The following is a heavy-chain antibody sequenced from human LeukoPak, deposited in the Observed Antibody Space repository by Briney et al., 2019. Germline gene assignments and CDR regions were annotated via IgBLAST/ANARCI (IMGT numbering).Heavy chain of an antibody. D-gene: IGHD2-21*02. CDR1: GASISSTIYY. Sequence: PSETQSLTCTVSGASISSTIYYWGWIRQPPGKGLEWIGSIFYSENTYYNPSLKSRVTISVDTSKNQFSLNLNSVTAADTAVYFCASGPWVTPFDYWGQGTLVPVSS. CDR2: IFYSENT. J-gene: IGHJ4*02. V-gene: IGHV4-39*07. CDR3: ASGPWVTPFDY.